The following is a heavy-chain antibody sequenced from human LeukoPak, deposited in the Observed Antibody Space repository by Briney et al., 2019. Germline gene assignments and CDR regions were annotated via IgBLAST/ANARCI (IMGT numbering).Heavy chain of an antibody. CDR3: ARDGPRIAALGEDFDY. CDR1: GYTFTSYY. V-gene: IGHV1-46*01. D-gene: IGHD6-6*01. J-gene: IGHJ4*02. Sequence: ASVKVSCKASGYTFTSYYMHWVRQAPGQGLEWMGIINPSGGSTSYAQKFQGRVAMTRDTSTSTVYMELSSLRSEDTAVYYCARDGPRIAALGEDFDYWGQGTLVTVSS. CDR2: INPSGGST.